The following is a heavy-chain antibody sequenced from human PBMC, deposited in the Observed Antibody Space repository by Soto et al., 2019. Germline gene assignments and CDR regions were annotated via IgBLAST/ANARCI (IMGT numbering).Heavy chain of an antibody. V-gene: IGHV4-31*03. CDR1: GGSINIGGYY. CDR2: IYYSGST. Sequence: TLSLTCTVSGGSINIGGYYWSWIRQHPGKGLEWIGYIYYSGSTFYNPSLKSRVNISFDTSKNQFSLKPNSVAAADTAVYYCARTAWHFFDYWGQGTLVTVSS. CDR3: ARTAWHFFDY. J-gene: IGHJ4*02. D-gene: IGHD3-3*02.